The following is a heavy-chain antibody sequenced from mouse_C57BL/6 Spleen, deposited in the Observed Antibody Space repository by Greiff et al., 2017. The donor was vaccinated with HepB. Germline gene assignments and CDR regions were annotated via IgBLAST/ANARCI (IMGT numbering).Heavy chain of an antibody. CDR3: ARGDYYGSPMDY. V-gene: IGHV1-64*01. J-gene: IGHJ4*01. CDR2: IHPNSGRT. Sequence: QVQLQQPGAELVKPGASVKLSCKASGYTFTSYWMHWVKQRPGQGLEWIGMIHPNSGRTNYNEKFKSKATLTVDKSSSTAYMQLSSLTSEDSAVYYCARGDYYGSPMDYWGQGTSVTVSS. D-gene: IGHD1-1*01. CDR1: GYTFTSYW.